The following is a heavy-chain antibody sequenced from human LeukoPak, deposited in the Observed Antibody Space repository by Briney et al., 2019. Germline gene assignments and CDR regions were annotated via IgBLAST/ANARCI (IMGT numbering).Heavy chain of an antibody. CDR2: IKEDGSKK. D-gene: IGHD3-22*01. CDR1: GFTFSGCW. V-gene: IGHV3-7*03. J-gene: IGHJ1*01. CDR3: ATPLDYYDSSGYHQGGD. Sequence: GGSLRLSCAASGFTFSGCWMTWVRQAPGKGLEWVANIKEDGSKKNYVDSVKGRFTIFRDNAKNSLYLQMNSLRAEDTAVYYCATPLDYYDSSGYHQGGDWGQGTLVAVSS.